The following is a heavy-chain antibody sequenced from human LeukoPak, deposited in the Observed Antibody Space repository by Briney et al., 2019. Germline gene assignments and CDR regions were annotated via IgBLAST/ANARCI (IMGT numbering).Heavy chain of an antibody. D-gene: IGHD3-16*01. CDR3: ARDNDSRDPPHFDY. J-gene: IGHJ4*02. V-gene: IGHV1-69*06. CDR1: GVTFSNFA. Sequence: GASVKVSCKASGVTFSNFAISWVRQAPGQGLEWMGGIIPIFGTANYAQKFQGGVTITADKSTSTAYMELSSLRSEDTAVYYCARDNDSRDPPHFDYWGQGTLVTVSA. CDR2: IIPIFGTA.